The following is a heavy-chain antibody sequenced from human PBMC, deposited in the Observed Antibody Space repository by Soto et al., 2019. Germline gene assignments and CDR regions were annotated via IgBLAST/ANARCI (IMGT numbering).Heavy chain of an antibody. D-gene: IGHD6-13*01. Sequence: LSLTCAVYGGSFSGYYWSWIRQPPGKGLEWIGEINHSGSTNYNPSLKSRVTISVDTSKNQFSLKLSSVTAADTAVYYCARGHTGVAAPFDPWGQGTLVTVSS. CDR1: GGSFSGYY. CDR3: ARGHTGVAAPFDP. V-gene: IGHV4-34*01. CDR2: INHSGST. J-gene: IGHJ5*02.